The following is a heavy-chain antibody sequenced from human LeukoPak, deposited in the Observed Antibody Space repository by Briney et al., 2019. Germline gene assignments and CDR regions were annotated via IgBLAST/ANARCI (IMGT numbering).Heavy chain of an antibody. D-gene: IGHD5-24*01. J-gene: IGHJ4*02. CDR2: IKEDGTET. CDR3: AKEGRSLQTY. Sequence: GGSLRLSCAASGFMFSSNWMSWVRLAPGKGLEWVANIKEDGTETYYVDSVKGRFTISRDNAKNSLYLQMNSLGVEDTAVYYCAKEGRSLQTYWGQGTLVTVSS. V-gene: IGHV3-7*03. CDR1: GFMFSSNW.